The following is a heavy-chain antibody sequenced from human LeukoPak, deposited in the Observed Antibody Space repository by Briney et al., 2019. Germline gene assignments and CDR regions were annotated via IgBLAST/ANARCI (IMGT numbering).Heavy chain of an antibody. D-gene: IGHD3-16*01. CDR3: ARHQVMITYGPYYFDY. CDR2: ISTSGST. V-gene: IGHV4-4*09. Sequence: SETLSLTCTVSGGSINSYSWSWIRQPPGKGLEWIGYISTSGSTKNNPSLKSRVAISVDTSKNQFSLRLSSVTAADTAVYYCARHQVMITYGPYYFDYWGQGTLVTVPS. J-gene: IGHJ4*02. CDR1: GGSINSYS.